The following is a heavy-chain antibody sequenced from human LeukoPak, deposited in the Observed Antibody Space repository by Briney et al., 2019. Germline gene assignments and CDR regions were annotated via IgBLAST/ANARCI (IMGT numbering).Heavy chain of an antibody. V-gene: IGHV3-23*01. D-gene: IGHD6-19*01. CDR1: GFTFSSYA. J-gene: IGHJ5*02. Sequence: PGGSLRLSCAASGFTFSSYAMSWVRQAPGKGLEWVSAISGSGGSTYYADSVKGRFTISRDNSKNTVYLQMNSLRAEDTALYYCARAAAETGAFRDNWFDPWGQGTLVTVSS. CDR3: ARAAAETGAFRDNWFDP. CDR2: ISGSGGST.